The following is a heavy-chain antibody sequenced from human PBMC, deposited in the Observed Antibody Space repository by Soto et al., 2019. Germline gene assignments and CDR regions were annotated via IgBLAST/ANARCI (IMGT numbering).Heavy chain of an antibody. D-gene: IGHD2-8*01. CDR3: ARVDCTNGVCFLFDY. CDR1: GYTFTSYG. CDR2: ISAYNGNT. J-gene: IGHJ4*02. V-gene: IGHV1-18*01. Sequence: ASVKVSCKASGYTFTSYGISWVRQAPGQGLEWMGWISAYNGNTIYAQKLQGRVTMTTDTSTSTAYMELRSLRSDDTAVYYCARVDCTNGVCFLFDYWGQGTLVTVSS.